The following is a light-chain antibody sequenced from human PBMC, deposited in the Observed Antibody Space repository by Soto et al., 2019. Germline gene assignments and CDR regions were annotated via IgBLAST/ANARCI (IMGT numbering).Light chain of an antibody. CDR2: WAS. CDR1: QSVLYTSNNKNY. Sequence: DIVMTQSPDSLAVSLGERATINCKSSQSVLYTSNNKNYLAWYQQKPGQPPKLLIYWASTRESGVPDRFSGSGSGTDFPLTISSLQAEDVALYYCQQYYKTPLTSGGGTKVEIK. V-gene: IGKV4-1*01. CDR3: QQYYKTPLT. J-gene: IGKJ4*01.